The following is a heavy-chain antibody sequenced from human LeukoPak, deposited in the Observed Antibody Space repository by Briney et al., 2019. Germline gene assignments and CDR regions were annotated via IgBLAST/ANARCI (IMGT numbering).Heavy chain of an antibody. V-gene: IGHV4-38-2*02. CDR3: ARRGAKGYYYYYMDV. D-gene: IGHD3-10*01. J-gene: IGHJ6*03. CDR2: IYYSGST. CDR1: GYSITNGYY. Sequence: SETLSLTCTVSGYSITNGYYWGWIRQPPGKGLEWIGSIYYSGSTYYNPSLKSRVTISVDTSKNQFSLKLSSVTAADTAVYYCARRGAKGYYYYYMDVWGKGTTVTISS.